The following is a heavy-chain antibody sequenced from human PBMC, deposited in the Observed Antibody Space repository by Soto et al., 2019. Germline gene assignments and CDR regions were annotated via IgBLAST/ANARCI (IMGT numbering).Heavy chain of an antibody. J-gene: IGHJ4*02. V-gene: IGHV4-4*07. D-gene: IGHD6-13*01. CDR1: GGSISSYY. CDR2: IYTSGST. Sequence: LSLTCTVSGGSISSYYWSWIRQPAGKGLEWIGRIYTSGSTNYNPSLKSRVTMSVDTSKNQFSLKLSSVTAADTAVYYCARDRSSSWSSAYYFDYWGQGTLVTVSS. CDR3: ARDRSSSWSSAYYFDY.